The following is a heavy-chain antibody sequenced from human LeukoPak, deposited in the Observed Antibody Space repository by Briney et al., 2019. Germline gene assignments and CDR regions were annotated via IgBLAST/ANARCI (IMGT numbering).Heavy chain of an antibody. J-gene: IGHJ4*02. CDR3: APSRGYYDSSGS. V-gene: IGHV3-11*01. Sequence: GGSLRLSCAASGFPFSDYYMSWIRPAPGKGLEWVSYISSSGSTIYYADSVKGRFTISRDNAKNSLYLQMNSLRAEDTAVYYCAPSRGYYDSSGSWGQGTLVTVSS. CDR2: ISSSGSTI. D-gene: IGHD3-22*01. CDR1: GFPFSDYY.